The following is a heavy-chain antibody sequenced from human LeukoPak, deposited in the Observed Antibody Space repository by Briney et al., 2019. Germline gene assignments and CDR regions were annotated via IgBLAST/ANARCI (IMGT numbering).Heavy chain of an antibody. CDR1: GGSFSGYY. J-gene: IGHJ4*02. Sequence: LSLTCAVYGGSFSGYYWSWIRQPPGKGLEWVSYISSSSSTIYYADSVKGRFTISRDNAKNSLYLQMNSLRAEDTAVYYCARGGYYDFWSGYRENPFDYWGQGTLVTVSS. D-gene: IGHD3-3*01. V-gene: IGHV3-11*04. CDR2: ISSSSSTI. CDR3: ARGGYYDFWSGYRENPFDY.